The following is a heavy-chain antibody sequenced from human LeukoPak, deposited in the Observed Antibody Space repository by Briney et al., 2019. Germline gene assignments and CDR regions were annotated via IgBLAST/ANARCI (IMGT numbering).Heavy chain of an antibody. V-gene: IGHV1-69*06. CDR2: IIPIFCTA. Sequence: SAVNVSCKASGGTFRNYVLREVRQTPGQGLEWMGGIIPIFCTAHYAQKLQGRVTLTGEKATSTAYIELSSLRSEDTAVYYCARVGDIVVVPAAMPSAAFDIWGQGTMVTVSS. D-gene: IGHD2-2*01. J-gene: IGHJ3*02. CDR1: GGTFRNYV. CDR3: ARVGDIVVVPAAMPSAAFDI.